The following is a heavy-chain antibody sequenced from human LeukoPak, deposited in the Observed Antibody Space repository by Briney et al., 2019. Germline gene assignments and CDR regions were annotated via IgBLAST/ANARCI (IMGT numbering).Heavy chain of an antibody. CDR1: GFTFSSYG. D-gene: IGHD4-11*01. CDR2: ISGSGGST. CDR3: AKDKHSKYYYYYMDV. Sequence: GGSLRLSCAASGFTFSSYGMHWVRQAPGKGLEWVSAISGSGGSTYYADSVKGRFTISRDNSKNTLYLQMNSLRAEDTAVYYCAKDKHSKYYYYYMDVWGKGTTVTVS. J-gene: IGHJ6*03. V-gene: IGHV3-23*01.